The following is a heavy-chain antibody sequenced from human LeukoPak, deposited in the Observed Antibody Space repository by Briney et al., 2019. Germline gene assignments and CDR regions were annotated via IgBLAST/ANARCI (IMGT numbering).Heavy chain of an antibody. CDR1: GFTFTSYD. CDR2: MNPNNGNI. D-gene: IGHD3-10*01. V-gene: IGHV1-8*01. J-gene: IGHJ5*02. Sequence: ASVKVSCKASGFTFTSYDINWARQASGQGLEWLGWMNPNNGNIGYAQKFQGRVTMTRDTSISTAYMELRGLRSEDTAVYYCVRDGEGVAISVNYWFDPWGQGTLVTVSS. CDR3: VRDGEGVAISVNYWFDP.